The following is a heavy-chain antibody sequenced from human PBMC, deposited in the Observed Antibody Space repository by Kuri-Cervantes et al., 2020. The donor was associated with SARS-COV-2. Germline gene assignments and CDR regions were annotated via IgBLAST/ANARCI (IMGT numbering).Heavy chain of an antibody. V-gene: IGHV3-21*01. CDR1: GFTLTKYT. Sequence: GESLKISCVASGFTLTKYTMNWVRQAPGKALEWVSSISGSGSYIYYADSVKGRFTISRESGESSLYLHMNSLRAEDTALYYCTRRRDGYNQGYFDLWGQGTLVTVSS. CDR2: ISGSGSYI. CDR3: TRRRDGYNQGYFDL. J-gene: IGHJ4*02. D-gene: IGHD5-24*01.